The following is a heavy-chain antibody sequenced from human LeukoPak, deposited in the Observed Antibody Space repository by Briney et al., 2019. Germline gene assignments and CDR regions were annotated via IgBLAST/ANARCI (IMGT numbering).Heavy chain of an antibody. CDR3: ATIRDYVWGSYRRSFDP. CDR2: INPNSGGT. CDR1: GYTFTGYY. V-gene: IGHV1-2*02. Sequence: ASVKVSCKASGYTFTGYYMHWVRQAPGQGLEWMGWINPNSGGTIYAQKFQGRVTMTEDTSTDTAYMELSSLRSEDTAVYYCATIRDYVWGSYRRSFDPWGQGTLVTVSS. J-gene: IGHJ5*02. D-gene: IGHD3-16*02.